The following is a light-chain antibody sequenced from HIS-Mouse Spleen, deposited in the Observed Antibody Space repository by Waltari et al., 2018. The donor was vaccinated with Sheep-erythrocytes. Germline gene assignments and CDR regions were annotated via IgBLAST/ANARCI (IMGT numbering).Light chain of an antibody. CDR1: SSNIGAGYD. Sequence: QSALTQPRSVSGSPGQSVTISCTGSSSNIGAGYDGHWYQQLPGTAPKLLIYGNSNRPSGVPDRFSGSKSGTSASLAITGLQAEDEADYYCQSYDSSLSGWVFGGGTKLTVL. J-gene: IGLJ3*02. V-gene: IGLV1-40*01. CDR2: GNS. CDR3: QSYDSSLSGWV.